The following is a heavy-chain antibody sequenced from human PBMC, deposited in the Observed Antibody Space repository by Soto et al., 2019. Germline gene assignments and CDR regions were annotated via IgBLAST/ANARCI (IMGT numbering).Heavy chain of an antibody. Sequence: GASVKVSCKASGGTFSSYTISWVRQAPGQGLEWMGGIIPIFGTANYAQKFQGRVTITADESTNTAYMELSSLRSEDAAVYYCARGQSYDISGYSKLDYWGQGTLVTVSS. CDR2: IIPIFGTA. CDR1: GGTFSSYT. J-gene: IGHJ4*02. V-gene: IGHV1-69*13. D-gene: IGHD3-22*01. CDR3: ARGQSYDISGYSKLDY.